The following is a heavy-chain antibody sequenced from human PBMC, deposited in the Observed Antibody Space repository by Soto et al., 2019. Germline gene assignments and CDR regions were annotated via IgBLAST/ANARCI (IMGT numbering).Heavy chain of an antibody. V-gene: IGHV3-73*01. CDR1: GFTFSGSA. CDR3: TRPGPYDAFDI. CDR2: IRSKANSYAT. D-gene: IGHD3-10*01. Sequence: GGSLRLSCAASGFTFSGSAMHWVRQASGKGLEWVGRIRSKANSYATAYAASVKGRFTISRDDSKNTAYLQMNSLKTEDTAVYYCTRPGPYDAFDIWGQGTMVTVSS. J-gene: IGHJ3*02.